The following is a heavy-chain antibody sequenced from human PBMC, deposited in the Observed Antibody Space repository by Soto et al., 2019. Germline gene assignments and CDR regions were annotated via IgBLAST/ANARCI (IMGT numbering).Heavy chain of an antibody. CDR2: ISSSGSTR. J-gene: IGHJ4*02. V-gene: IGHV3-48*03. CDR3: ARIGVVESRSLDY. D-gene: IGHD3-16*01. Sequence: DVQLVESGGGLVQPGGSLRLSCAVSGFTFSNYEMNWVRQAPGKGLEWVAYISSSGSTRFYADSVKGRFTISRDNAEKSLYLQMNTLRAEDTAVYYCARIGVVESRSLDYWGQGTLVTVTS. CDR1: GFTFSNYE.